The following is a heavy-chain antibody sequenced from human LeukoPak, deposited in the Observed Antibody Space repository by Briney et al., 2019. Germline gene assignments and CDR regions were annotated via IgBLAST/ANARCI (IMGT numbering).Heavy chain of an antibody. V-gene: IGHV4-59*01. CDR2: IYYSGST. CDR1: DGSISTYY. J-gene: IGHJ3*02. CDR3: ARVYGGGYDFRGAFDI. Sequence: SETLSLTCTVSDGSISTYYWTWLRQPPGKGLEWIGYIYYSGSTNYNPSLKSRVTISVDTSKNQFSLKLSSVTAADTAVYYCARVYGGGYDFRGAFDIWGQGTMVTVSS. D-gene: IGHD5-12*01.